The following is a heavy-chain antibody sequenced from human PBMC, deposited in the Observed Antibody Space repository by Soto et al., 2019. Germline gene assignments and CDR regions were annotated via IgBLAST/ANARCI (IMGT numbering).Heavy chain of an antibody. J-gene: IGHJ6*02. CDR2: ISYDGSNK. Sequence: QVQLVESGGGVVQPGRSLRLSCAASGFTFSSYAMHWVRQAPGKGLEWVAVISYDGSNKYYADSVKGRFTISRDNSKNTLYLQMNRLRAEDTAVYYCARDNSTPLCYYGMDVWGQGTTVTVSS. D-gene: IGHD2-15*01. CDR3: ARDNSTPLCYYGMDV. V-gene: IGHV3-30-3*01. CDR1: GFTFSSYA.